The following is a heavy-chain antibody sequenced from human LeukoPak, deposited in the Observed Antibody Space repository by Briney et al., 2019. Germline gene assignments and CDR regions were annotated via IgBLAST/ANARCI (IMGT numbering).Heavy chain of an antibody. CDR2: INPNSGGT. V-gene: IGHV1-2*02. D-gene: IGHD1-26*01. CDR3: ARDRAPSIVGATGAFDI. CDR1: GYTFTGYY. J-gene: IGHJ3*02. Sequence: GASVKVSYKASGYTFTGYYMHWVRQAPRQGLEWMGWINPNSGGTNYAQKSQGRVTMTRDTSISTAYMELSRLRSDDTAVYYCARDRAPSIVGATGAFDIWGQGTMVTVSS.